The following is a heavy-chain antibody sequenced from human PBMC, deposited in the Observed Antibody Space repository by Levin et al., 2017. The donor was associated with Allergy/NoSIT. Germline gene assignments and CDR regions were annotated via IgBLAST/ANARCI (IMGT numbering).Heavy chain of an antibody. V-gene: IGHV4-34*01. CDR3: ARGGEAYYDILTGYYKIGVRDAFDI. D-gene: IGHD3-9*01. CDR1: GGSFSGYY. J-gene: IGHJ3*02. Sequence: SETLSLTCAVYGGSFSGYYWSWIRQPPGKGLEWIGEINHSGSTNYNPSLKSRVTISVDTSKNQFSLKLSSVTAADTAVYYCARGGEAYYDILTGYYKIGVRDAFDIWGQGTMVTVSS. CDR2: INHSGST.